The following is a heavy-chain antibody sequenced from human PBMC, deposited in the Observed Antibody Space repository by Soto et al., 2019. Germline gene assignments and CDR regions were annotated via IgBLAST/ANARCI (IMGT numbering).Heavy chain of an antibody. Sequence: PGGSLRLSCAVSEFIFSNYWMSWVRQAPGKGLEWVANMKEDGSEKYYVDSVKGRFTISRDNAKNSVYLQMNSLRAEDTAVYYCARGVYYFDYWGQGTLVTVSS. V-gene: IGHV3-7*03. CDR1: EFIFSNYW. CDR3: ARGVYYFDY. J-gene: IGHJ4*02. CDR2: MKEDGSEK. D-gene: IGHD2-8*01.